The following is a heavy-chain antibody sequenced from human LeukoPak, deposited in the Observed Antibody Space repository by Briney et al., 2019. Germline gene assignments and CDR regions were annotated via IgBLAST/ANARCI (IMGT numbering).Heavy chain of an antibody. CDR2: IWYDGSNK. Sequence: PGGSLRLSCAASGFTFSSYGMRWVRQAPGKGLEWVAVIWYDGSNKYYADSVKGRFTISRDNSKNTLYLQMNSLRAEDTAVYYCARGGQYDFWSGYYYYGMDVWGQGTTVTVSS. V-gene: IGHV3-33*01. J-gene: IGHJ6*02. D-gene: IGHD3-3*01. CDR3: ARGGQYDFWSGYYYYGMDV. CDR1: GFTFSSYG.